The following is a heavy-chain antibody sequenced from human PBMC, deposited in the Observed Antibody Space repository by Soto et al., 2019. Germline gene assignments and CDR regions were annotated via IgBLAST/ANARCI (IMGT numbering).Heavy chain of an antibody. CDR3: AGMRADYYDSSGYHGIDY. J-gene: IGHJ4*02. V-gene: IGHV4-39*01. CDR2: IYYSGST. Sequence: SETLSLTCTVSGGSISSSSYYWGWIRQPPGKGLEWIGSIYYSGSTYYNPSLKSRVTISVDTSKKQFSLKLSSVTAADTAGYYCAGMRADYYDSSGYHGIDYWGQGTLVTVSS. D-gene: IGHD3-22*01. CDR1: GGSISSSSYY.